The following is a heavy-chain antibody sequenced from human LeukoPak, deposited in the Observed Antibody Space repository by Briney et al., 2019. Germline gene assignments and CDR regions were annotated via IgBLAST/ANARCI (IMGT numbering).Heavy chain of an antibody. CDR3: ARLYSSSPDY. V-gene: IGHV3-48*03. CDR2: ISSSGSTI. J-gene: IGHJ4*02. CDR1: GFTFGSYA. Sequence: GGSLRLSCAASGFTFGSYAMSWVRQAPGKGLEWVSYISSSGSTIYYAGSVKGRFTISRDNAKKSLYLQMNSLRAEDTAVYYCARLYSSSPDYWGQGTLVTVSS. D-gene: IGHD6-6*01.